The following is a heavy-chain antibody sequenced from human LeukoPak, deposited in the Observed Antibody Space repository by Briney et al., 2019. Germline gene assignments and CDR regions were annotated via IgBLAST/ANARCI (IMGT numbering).Heavy chain of an antibody. V-gene: IGHV3-11*01. Sequence: GGSLRLSCAASGFTFSDNYMSWIRQAPGKGLEWVSFISISGATIHYADSVRGRLTISRDNAKNSLYLQMNSLRAEDTAMYYCARTIIGINGSFEYYFDLWGQGTLVTVSS. CDR2: ISISGATI. CDR1: GFTFSDNY. CDR3: ARTIIGINGSFEYYFDL. D-gene: IGHD2-8*01. J-gene: IGHJ4*02.